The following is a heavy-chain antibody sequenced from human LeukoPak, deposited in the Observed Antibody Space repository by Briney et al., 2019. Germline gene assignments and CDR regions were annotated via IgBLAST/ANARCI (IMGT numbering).Heavy chain of an antibody. J-gene: IGHJ6*02. CDR1: GGSISSGGYY. V-gene: IGHV4-31*03. CDR2: IYYSGST. Sequence: SETLSLTCTVSGGSISSGGYYWSWIRQHPGKGLEWIGYIYYSGSTYYNPSLKSRVTISVDTSKNQFSLKLSSVTAADTAVYYCARDVVVAANPAGYYYYGMVVWGQGTTVTVSS. D-gene: IGHD2-15*01. CDR3: ARDVVVAANPAGYYYYGMVV.